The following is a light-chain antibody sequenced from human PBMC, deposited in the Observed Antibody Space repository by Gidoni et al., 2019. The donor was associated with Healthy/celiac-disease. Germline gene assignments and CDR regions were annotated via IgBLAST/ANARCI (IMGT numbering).Light chain of an antibody. V-gene: IGKV3-20*01. J-gene: IGKJ3*01. CDR2: GAS. CDR1: QSVSSSY. CDR3: QQYGSSPT. Sequence: ELVLTQSPGTLSLSPGERATLSCRASQSVSSSYLAWYQQKPGQAPRLLIYGASSRATGIPDRLSGSGSGTDFTLTISRLEPEDFAVYYCQQYGSSPTFGPGTKVDIK.